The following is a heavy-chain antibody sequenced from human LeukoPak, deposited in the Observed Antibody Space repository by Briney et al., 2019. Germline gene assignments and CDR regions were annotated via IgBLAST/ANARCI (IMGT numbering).Heavy chain of an antibody. D-gene: IGHD2-15*01. CDR2: INPNSGGT. Sequence: GASVKVSCKASGYTFTGYYMHWVRQAPGQGLEWMGRINPNSGGTNYAQKFQGRVTMTRDTSISTAYMELSRLGSDDTAVYYCAGGTCSGGSCYQSGGWFDPWGQGTLVTVSS. V-gene: IGHV1-2*06. CDR3: AGGTCSGGSCYQSGGWFDP. J-gene: IGHJ5*02. CDR1: GYTFTGYY.